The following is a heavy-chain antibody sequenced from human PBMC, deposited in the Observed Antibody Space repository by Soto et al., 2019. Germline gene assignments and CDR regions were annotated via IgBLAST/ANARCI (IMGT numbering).Heavy chain of an antibody. V-gene: IGHV1-69*01. CDR2: IIPIFGTA. CDR3: ARVTWGGLWNSSYLTDY. D-gene: IGHD6-13*01. Sequence: QVQLVQSGAEVKKPGSSVKVSCKASGGTFSSYAISWVRQAPGQGLEWMGVIIPIFGTANYAQTFQGRVTITADESTSTAYMELISLRSEDTAVYYCARVTWGGLWNSSYLTDYWGQGTLVTVSS. CDR1: GGTFSSYA. J-gene: IGHJ4*02.